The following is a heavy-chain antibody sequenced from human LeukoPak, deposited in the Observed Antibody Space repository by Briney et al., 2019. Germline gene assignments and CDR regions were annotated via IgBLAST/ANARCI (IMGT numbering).Heavy chain of an antibody. CDR3: AKALYGDYGRFDY. J-gene: IGHJ4*02. V-gene: IGHV3-23*01. CDR1: NFSFSGYA. CDR2: ISGSGGST. D-gene: IGHD4-17*01. Sequence: GGSLRLSCAASNFSFSGYAMSWIRQAPGKGLEWVSGISGSGGSTYYADSVKGRFTISRDISKNTLYLQMNSLRTEDTAVYYCAKALYGDYGRFDYWGQGTLVTVSS.